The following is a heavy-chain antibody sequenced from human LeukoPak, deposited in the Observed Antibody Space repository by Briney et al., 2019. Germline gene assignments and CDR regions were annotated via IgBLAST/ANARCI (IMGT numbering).Heavy chain of an antibody. CDR3: ARATIYDFWSGYYVLGYFDY. Sequence: PSETLSLTRTVPGGSISSYCWSWIRQPPGKGLEWIGYIYYSGSTNYNPSLKSRVTISVDTSKNQFSLKLSSVTAADTAVYYCARATIYDFWSGYYVLGYFDYWGQGTLVTVSS. D-gene: IGHD3-3*01. J-gene: IGHJ4*02. V-gene: IGHV4-59*01. CDR1: GGSISSYC. CDR2: IYYSGST.